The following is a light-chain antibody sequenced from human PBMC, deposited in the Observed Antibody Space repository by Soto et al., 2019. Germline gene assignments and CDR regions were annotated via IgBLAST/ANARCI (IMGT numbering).Light chain of an antibody. Sequence: QSALTQPASVSGSPGQSITISCTGTSSDIGSYNRVSWYQQPPGTAPKLIIYEVSYRPSGVPDRFSGSKSGNTASLTISALQAEDEADYYCNSFTTSSTYVFGTGTKLTVL. J-gene: IGLJ1*01. CDR3: NSFTTSSTYV. CDR1: SSDIGSYNR. V-gene: IGLV2-18*02. CDR2: EVS.